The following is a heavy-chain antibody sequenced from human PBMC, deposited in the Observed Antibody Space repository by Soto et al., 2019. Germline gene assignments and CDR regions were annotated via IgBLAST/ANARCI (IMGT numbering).Heavy chain of an antibody. CDR1: GFTISIYG. D-gene: IGHD6-19*01. Sequence: QVQRVASGVGVGQPGRSLRLSCAASGFTISIYGMHWVLHAPGKGLEWVAVIWYDGSKKYYADSGKGRFTIYRDNSKNPLYLQMNSMRAEDTAVYYCAREAGSGCYARGHFDYWGQGTLVTVSS. J-gene: IGHJ4*02. CDR2: IWYDGSKK. V-gene: IGHV3-33*01. CDR3: AREAGSGCYARGHFDY.